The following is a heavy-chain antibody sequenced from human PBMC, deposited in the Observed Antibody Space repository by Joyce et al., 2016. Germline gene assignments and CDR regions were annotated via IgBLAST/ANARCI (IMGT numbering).Heavy chain of an antibody. D-gene: IGHD6-13*01. V-gene: IGHV1-8*01. CDR2: MNPNSGNT. CDR3: ARGDGYSSSWFDH. J-gene: IGHJ5*02. Sequence: QVQLVQSGAEVKKPGASVKVSCKASGYIFASYDINWVRQAAGQGLEWMGWMNPNSGNTGYAQKFQGRVTMTRDTPLSTAYLEVSGLRSGDTAIYYWARGDGYSSSWFDHWGQGTLVTVSS. CDR1: GYIFASYD.